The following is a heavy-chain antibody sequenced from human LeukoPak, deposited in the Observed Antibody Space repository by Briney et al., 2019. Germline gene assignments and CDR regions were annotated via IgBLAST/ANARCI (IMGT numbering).Heavy chain of an antibody. J-gene: IGHJ6*02. CDR1: GFTFSSYA. Sequence: SGGSLRLSCAASGFTFSSYAMSWVRQAPGKGLGWVSDISGSGRTTNYADSVKGRFTIFRDRSKNTLDLQMDSLRAEDTAVYYCAKLGALIKNGMDVWGQGTTVTVSS. CDR2: ISGSGRTT. D-gene: IGHD3-16*01. V-gene: IGHV3-23*01. CDR3: AKLGALIKNGMDV.